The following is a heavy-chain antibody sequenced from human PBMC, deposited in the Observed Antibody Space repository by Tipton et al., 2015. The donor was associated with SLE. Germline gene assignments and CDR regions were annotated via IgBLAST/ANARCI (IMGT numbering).Heavy chain of an antibody. CDR3: ARVLYYYDSSGSTGAFDI. Sequence: TLSLTCAVYGGSFSGYYWSWIRQPPGKGLEWIGEINHSGSTNYNPPLKSRVTISVDTSKNQFSLKLSSVTAADTAVYYCARVLYYYDSSGSTGAFDIWGQGTMVTVSS. CDR2: INHSGST. J-gene: IGHJ3*02. V-gene: IGHV4-34*01. CDR1: GGSFSGYY. D-gene: IGHD3-22*01.